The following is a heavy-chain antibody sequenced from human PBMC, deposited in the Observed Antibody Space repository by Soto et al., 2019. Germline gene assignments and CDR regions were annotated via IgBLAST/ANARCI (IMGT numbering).Heavy chain of an antibody. J-gene: IGHJ6*02. CDR3: ARDRYSDYGMDV. D-gene: IGHD4-4*01. V-gene: IGHV6-1*01. CDR1: GDSVSSNNAA. CDR2: TYYRSKWNN. Sequence: SQTLSLTCAISGDSVSSNNAAWNWIRQSPSRGLEWLGRTYYRSKWNNDYAGSVRSRITISPDTSKNQFSLQLNSVTPEDTAVYYCARDRYSDYGMDVWGQGTTVTVSS.